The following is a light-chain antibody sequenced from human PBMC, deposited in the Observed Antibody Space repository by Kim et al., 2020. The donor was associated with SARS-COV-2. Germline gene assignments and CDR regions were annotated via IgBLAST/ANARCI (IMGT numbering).Light chain of an antibody. CDR1: HGVTSRY. CDR3: QQYGSSPPYT. J-gene: IGKJ2*01. V-gene: IGKV3-20*01. Sequence: SPGDTATRSGRASHGVTSRYLHWCRQIPGQPPRRLIYGASSRATGIPDSFSGSGSGTDFTLTISRLGPEDFAVYYCQQYGSSPPYTFGQGTKLEI. CDR2: GAS.